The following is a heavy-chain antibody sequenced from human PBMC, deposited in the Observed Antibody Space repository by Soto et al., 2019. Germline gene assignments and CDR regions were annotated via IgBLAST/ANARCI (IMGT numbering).Heavy chain of an antibody. Sequence: SETLSLTCAVSGGSVRSNNWWFWVRQPPGKGLEWIGEIHHRESTNLNPSLKSRVTISVDRSKNEFSLKVKSVTAADTAVYYCGCRVEDISYDYYRMDVWGQGTTVTVSS. CDR1: GGSVRSNNW. D-gene: IGHD2-15*01. J-gene: IGHJ6*02. V-gene: IGHV4-4*02. CDR3: GCRVEDISYDYYRMDV. CDR2: IHHREST.